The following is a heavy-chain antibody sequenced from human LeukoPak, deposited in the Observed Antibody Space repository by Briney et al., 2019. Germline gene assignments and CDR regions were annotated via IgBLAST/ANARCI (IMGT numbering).Heavy chain of an antibody. V-gene: IGHV1-69*04. Sequence: ASVKVSCKASGGTFSSYAISWVRQAPGQGLEWMGRIIPILGIANYAQKFQGRVTITADKSTSTAYMELSSLRSEDTAVYYCARDPPYASSNLYLPYFDYLGQGTLVTVSS. CDR3: ARDPPYASSNLYLPYFDY. CDR1: GGTFSSYA. D-gene: IGHD3-22*01. J-gene: IGHJ4*02. CDR2: IIPILGIA.